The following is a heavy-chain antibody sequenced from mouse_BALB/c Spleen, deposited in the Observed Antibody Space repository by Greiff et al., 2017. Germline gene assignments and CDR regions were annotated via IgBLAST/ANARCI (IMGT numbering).Heavy chain of an antibody. CDR1: GFTFTDYY. D-gene: IGHD2-14*01. V-gene: IGHV7-3*02. J-gene: IGHJ3*01. Sequence: EVQRVESGGGLVQPGGSLRLSCATSGFTFTDYYMSWVRQPPGKALEWLGFIRNKANGYTTEYSASVKGRFTISRDNSQSILYLQMNTLRAEDSATYYCARDEVRTFAYWGQGTLVTVSA. CDR2: IRNKANGYTT. CDR3: ARDEVRTFAY.